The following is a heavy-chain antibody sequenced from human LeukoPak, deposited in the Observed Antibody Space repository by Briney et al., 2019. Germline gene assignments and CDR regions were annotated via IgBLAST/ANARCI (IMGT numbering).Heavy chain of an antibody. CDR1: GFTFSSYE. J-gene: IGHJ4*02. D-gene: IGHD3-10*01. CDR3: ARGGGTTYYYGSGTYYYDY. V-gene: IGHV3-48*03. Sequence: GGSLRLSCAASGFTFSSYEMNWVRQAPGKGLEWVSYISSSGSTIYYADSVKGRFTISRDNAKNSLYLQMNSLRAEDTAVYYCARGGGTTYYYGSGTYYYDYWGQGTLVTVSS. CDR2: ISSSGSTI.